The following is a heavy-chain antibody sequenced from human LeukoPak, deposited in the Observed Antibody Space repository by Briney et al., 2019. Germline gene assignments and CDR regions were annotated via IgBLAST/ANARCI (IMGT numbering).Heavy chain of an antibody. CDR1: GFSLSNYY. CDR2: MYTGGGR. D-gene: IGHD2-21*02. J-gene: IGHJ4*02. Sequence: GGSLRLSCAASGFSLSNYYMSWVRQPPGKGLEWVSVMYTGGGRYYGDSVKGRFTISRDNSKNTVFLQMNSLRVEDTALYYCTRGQSYCGADCYSDWGQGTLVTVSS. CDR3: TRGQSYCGADCYSD. V-gene: IGHV3-66*01.